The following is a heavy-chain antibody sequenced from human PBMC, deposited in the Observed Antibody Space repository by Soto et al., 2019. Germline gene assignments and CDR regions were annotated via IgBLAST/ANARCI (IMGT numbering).Heavy chain of an antibody. V-gene: IGHV1-69*04. CDR2: INPIVGTT. CDR1: GGTFSSYA. D-gene: IGHD3-3*01. Sequence: SVKVSCKASGGTFSSYAISWVRQAPGQGLEWMGIINPIVGTTSYAQKFQGRVTMTEDKSTSTAYMELSSLRSEDTAVYYFSSGQRPLRFLEWLSRYYFDYWGQGTLVTVSS. J-gene: IGHJ4*02. CDR3: SSGQRPLRFLEWLSRYYFDY.